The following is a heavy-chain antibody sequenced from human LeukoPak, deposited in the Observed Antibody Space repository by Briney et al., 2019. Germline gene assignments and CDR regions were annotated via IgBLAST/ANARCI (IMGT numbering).Heavy chain of an antibody. J-gene: IGHJ5*02. Sequence: SETLSLTCTVTGGAISSYYWSWIGQPPEMGLEWIGFVYYDGSTRYNPSLESRVTISVDTSRNQFSLKLSSVTAADTTVYYCAGGTIVLRPSWFEPWGQGTLVTVSS. CDR3: AGGTIVLRPSWFEP. D-gene: IGHD2/OR15-2a*01. V-gene: IGHV4-59*01. CDR2: VYYDGST. CDR1: GGAISSYY.